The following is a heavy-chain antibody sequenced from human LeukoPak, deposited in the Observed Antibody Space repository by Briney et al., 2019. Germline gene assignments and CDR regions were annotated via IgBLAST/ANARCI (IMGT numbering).Heavy chain of an antibody. CDR1: GFTFTNYW. J-gene: IGHJ4*02. CDR2: FNPDGSTT. D-gene: IGHD4-17*01. Sequence: GGSLRLSCAASGFTFTNYWMFWVRQAPGKGLVWVSGFNPDGSTTTYADSVKGRFTISRENAKSTPYLHMNILRVEDAAVYYCARGRYGDYHWGQGILVTVSS. CDR3: ARGRYGDYH. V-gene: IGHV3-74*01.